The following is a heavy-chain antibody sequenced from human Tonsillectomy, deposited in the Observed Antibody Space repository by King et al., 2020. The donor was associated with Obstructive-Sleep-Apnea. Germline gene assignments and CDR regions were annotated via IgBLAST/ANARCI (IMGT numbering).Heavy chain of an antibody. Sequence: VQLVESGGGLVQPGGSLRLSCTASGFIFSNAWMSWVRQAPGKGLEWVGRIKSKSDGGTTDYAAPVKGKFTISRDDSKNMMYLQLNSLKTEDTAMYYCTTDRANYYGSGSYYFGDWGQGTLVTVSS. D-gene: IGHD3-10*01. CDR3: TTDRANYYGSGSYYFGD. CDR2: IKSKSDGGTT. CDR1: GFIFSNAW. J-gene: IGHJ4*02. V-gene: IGHV3-15*01.